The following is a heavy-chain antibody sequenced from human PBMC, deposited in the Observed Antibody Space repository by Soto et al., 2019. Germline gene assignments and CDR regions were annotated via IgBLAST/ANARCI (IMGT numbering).Heavy chain of an antibody. CDR3: ATAPGYGLDV. J-gene: IGHJ6*02. CDR2: IYYSGGT. Sequence: SETLSLTCTVSGGSISSFYWSWIRQPPGKGLEWIGYIYYSGGTNYNPSLKSRISISIDTSKNQFSLRVTSVTAADTAVYYCATAPGYGLDVWGQGTTVTVSS. CDR1: GGSISSFY. V-gene: IGHV4-59*01.